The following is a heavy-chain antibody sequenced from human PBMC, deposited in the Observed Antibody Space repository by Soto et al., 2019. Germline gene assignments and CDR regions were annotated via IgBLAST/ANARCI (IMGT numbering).Heavy chain of an antibody. CDR2: VSGSGGST. D-gene: IGHD5-12*01. V-gene: IGHV3-23*01. Sequence: EVQLLESGGGLVQPGGSVRLSCAASGFTFRSYVMSWVRQAPGKGLEWVAAVSGSGGSTYSADSVEGRLTISRDNSRSTLYLQLNSVRAEDTAVYFCAKSGRYAGYDFPFDYWGQGTLVTVSS. CDR3: AKSGRYAGYDFPFDY. CDR1: GFTFRSYV. J-gene: IGHJ4*02.